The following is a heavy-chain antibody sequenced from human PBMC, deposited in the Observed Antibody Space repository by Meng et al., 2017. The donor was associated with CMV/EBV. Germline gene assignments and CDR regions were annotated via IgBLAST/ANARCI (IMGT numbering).Heavy chain of an antibody. CDR2: ISGSGGST. D-gene: IGHD2-15*01. J-gene: IGHJ4*02. CDR3: ARDEGGGIG. Sequence: GESLKISCAASGFTFSSYAMSWVRQAPGKGLEWVSAISGSGGSTYYADSVKGRFTISRDNSKNTLYLQMNSLRAEDTAVYYCARDEGGGIGWGQGTLVTVSS. V-gene: IGHV3-23*01. CDR1: GFTFSSYA.